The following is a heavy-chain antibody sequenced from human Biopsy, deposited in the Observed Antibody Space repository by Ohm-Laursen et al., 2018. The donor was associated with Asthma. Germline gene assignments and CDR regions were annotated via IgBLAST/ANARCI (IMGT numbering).Heavy chain of an antibody. CDR3: ARARYGDLHDY. J-gene: IGHJ4*02. Sequence: ASVKVSCKASGGTYSSHSISWVRQAPGQGLEWMGGVIPKYGTPTYAQKFRGRVTITADESAGTSDMELSSLRSEDTAVYYCARARYGDLHDYWGQGTLVTVSS. CDR2: VIPKYGTP. CDR1: GGTYSSHS. D-gene: IGHD4-17*01. V-gene: IGHV1-69*13.